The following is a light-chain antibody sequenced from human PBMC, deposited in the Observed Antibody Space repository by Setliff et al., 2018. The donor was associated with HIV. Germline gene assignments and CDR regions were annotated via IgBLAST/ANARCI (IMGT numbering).Light chain of an antibody. V-gene: IGLV2-23*01. CDR2: QAS. CDR3: CSNTGSNTYV. Sequence: QSVLTQPASVSGSPGQSITISCTGTSGDVGRYNLVSWYQQQPGKPPKLMIYQASTRPSGVSNRFSGSKSGNTASLTISGLQAEDEADYYCCSNTGSNTYVFGTGTKGTVL. J-gene: IGLJ1*01. CDR1: SGDVGRYNL.